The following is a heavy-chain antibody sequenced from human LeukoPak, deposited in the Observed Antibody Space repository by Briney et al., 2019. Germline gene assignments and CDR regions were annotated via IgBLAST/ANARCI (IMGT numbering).Heavy chain of an antibody. CDR3: ARVREYYFDY. D-gene: IGHD2/OR15-2a*01. CDR2: IYYSGST. Sequence: RPSETLSLTCTVSGGSISSGDYYWSWIRQPPGKGLEWIGYIYYSGSTYYNPSLKSRVTISVDTSKNQFSLKLSSVTAADTTVYYCARVREYYFDYWGQGTLVTVSS. CDR1: GGSISSGDYY. J-gene: IGHJ4*02. V-gene: IGHV4-30-4*08.